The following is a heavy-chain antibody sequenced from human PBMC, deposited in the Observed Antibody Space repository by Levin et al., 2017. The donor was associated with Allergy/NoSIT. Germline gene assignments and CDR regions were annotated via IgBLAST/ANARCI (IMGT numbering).Heavy chain of an antibody. D-gene: IGHD2-15*01. CDR2: IYYSGST. Sequence: PSETLSLTCTVSGGSISSSSYYWGWIRQPPGKGLEWIGSIYYSGSTYYNPSLKSRVTISVDTSKNQFSLKLSSVTAADTAVYYCARHTTGSWGGNFLRLYYFDYWGQGTLVTVSS. CDR3: ARHTTGSWGGNFLRLYYFDY. CDR1: GGSISSSSYY. V-gene: IGHV4-39*01. J-gene: IGHJ4*02.